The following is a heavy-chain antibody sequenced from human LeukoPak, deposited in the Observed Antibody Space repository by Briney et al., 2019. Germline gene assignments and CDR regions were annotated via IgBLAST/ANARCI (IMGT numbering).Heavy chain of an antibody. Sequence: PGGSLRLSCAASGFTFSNYWMTWVRQAPGKGLEWVANIKQDGSERDYVDSVKGRFTISRDNAKNSLYLQMNSLRAEDTTVYYCARDYGYYGSGSAFDYWGQGTLVTVSS. J-gene: IGHJ4*02. CDR3: ARDYGYYGSGSAFDY. CDR2: IKQDGSER. CDR1: GFTFSNYW. D-gene: IGHD3-10*01. V-gene: IGHV3-7*01.